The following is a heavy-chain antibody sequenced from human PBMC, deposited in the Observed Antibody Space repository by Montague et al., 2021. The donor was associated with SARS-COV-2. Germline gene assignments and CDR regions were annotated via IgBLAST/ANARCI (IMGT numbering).Heavy chain of an antibody. J-gene: IGHJ4*02. CDR3: ARDWDSVPATGNN. CDR2: VSASGTS. V-gene: IGHV4-4*07. D-gene: IGHD6-13*01. CDR1: GGSISNYC. Sequence: ETLSLTCTVSGGSISNYCWSWVRQPAGKGLDWNGRVSASGTSNFNPSLRSRITMSVDTSKNQFSLKLSSVTAADTAVYFCARDWDSVPATGNNWGQGTLVTVSS.